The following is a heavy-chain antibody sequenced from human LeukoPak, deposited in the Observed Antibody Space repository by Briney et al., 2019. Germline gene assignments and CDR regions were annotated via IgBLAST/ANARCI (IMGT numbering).Heavy chain of an antibody. CDR2: INPSSGGT. D-gene: IGHD1-26*01. J-gene: IGHJ4*02. CDR3: ARDLALWELLYYFDY. V-gene: IGHV1-2*02. CDR1: GYTFTGYY. Sequence: SVKVSCKASGYTFTGYYMHWVRQAPGQGLEWMGWINPSSGGTNYAQKFQGRVAMTRDTSISTAYMELSRLRSDDTAVYYCARDLALWELLYYFDYWGQGTLVTVSS.